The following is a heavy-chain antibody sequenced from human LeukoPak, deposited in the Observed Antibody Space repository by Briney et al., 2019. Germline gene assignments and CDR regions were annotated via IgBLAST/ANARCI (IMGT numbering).Heavy chain of an antibody. Sequence: GGSLRLSCAGSTYTFNNYWMTWVRQAPGKGLEWVANIKSDGSEKYFVDSVEGRFTIARDNAKKSLYLQMNSLRPEDTAVYYCTGGQPIVSWGQGTLVTVSS. J-gene: IGHJ4*02. V-gene: IGHV3-7*01. CDR3: TGGQPIVS. CDR1: TYTFNNYW. D-gene: IGHD3-16*02. CDR2: IKSDGSEK.